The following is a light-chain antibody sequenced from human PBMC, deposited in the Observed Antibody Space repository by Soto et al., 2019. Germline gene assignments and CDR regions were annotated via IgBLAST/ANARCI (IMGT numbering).Light chain of an antibody. Sequence: QSALTQPASVSGSPGQSITLSCTGTSSDIGGYDYVSWYQRHPGKAPKLIIYDVNNRPSGVSNRFSVSKSGNTASLTISGLQAEDEADYYCPSYASGSSHVVFCGGTKVTVL. CDR3: PSYASGSSHVV. CDR1: SSDIGGYDY. J-gene: IGLJ2*01. V-gene: IGLV2-14*01. CDR2: DVN.